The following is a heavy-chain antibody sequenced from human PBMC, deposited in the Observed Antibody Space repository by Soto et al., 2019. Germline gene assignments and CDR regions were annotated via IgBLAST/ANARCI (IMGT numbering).Heavy chain of an antibody. D-gene: IGHD2-8*01. CDR2: INHSGST. V-gene: IGHV4-34*01. Sequence: SETLSLTCAVYGGSFSGYYWSWIRQPPGKGLEWIGEINHSGSTNYNPSLKSRVTISVDTSKDQFSLKLSSVTAADTAVYYCARGKGIVLMVYALTKYGMGVWGQGTTVTVSS. CDR3: ARGKGIVLMVYALTKYGMGV. J-gene: IGHJ6*02. CDR1: GGSFSGYY.